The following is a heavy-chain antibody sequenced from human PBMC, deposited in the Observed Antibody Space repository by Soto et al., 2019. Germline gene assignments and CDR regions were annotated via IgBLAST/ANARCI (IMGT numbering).Heavy chain of an antibody. J-gene: IGHJ5*02. CDR2: IFYTGNT. V-gene: IGHV4-59*01. CDR3: ARDSGYNYGYFRWIDP. D-gene: IGHD5-18*01. CDR1: GGSISNYY. Sequence: PSETLSLTCTVSGGSISNYYWSWIRQPPGKGLEWIGHIFYTGNTNYNPALESRVTISVDTSKNQFSLKLSSVTAADTAFYYCARDSGYNYGYFRWIDPWGQGTLVTVSS.